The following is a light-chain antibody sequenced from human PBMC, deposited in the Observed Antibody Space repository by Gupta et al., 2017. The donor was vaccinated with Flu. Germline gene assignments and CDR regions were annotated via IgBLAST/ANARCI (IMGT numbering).Light chain of an antibody. Sequence: EIVMTQTPATLSVSPGERATLSCRASQKLNSALAWYQQKPGQAPRLLIYGASGRATGIPARFSGSGSGTEFALTISPLQSEDFAVYFCQQDDTWPFTFGHGTTVDIK. J-gene: IGKJ3*01. CDR2: GAS. CDR3: QQDDTWPFT. CDR1: QKLNSA. V-gene: IGKV3D-15*01.